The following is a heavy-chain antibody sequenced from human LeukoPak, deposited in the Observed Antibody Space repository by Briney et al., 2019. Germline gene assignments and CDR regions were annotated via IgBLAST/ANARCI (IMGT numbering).Heavy chain of an antibody. CDR3: SGLRGYSYGYADY. Sequence: GGSLRLSCAASGFTISSYSMNWVRQAPGKGLEWVSYISSSGNTIDYADSVKGRFTISRDNAKNSLYLQMNNLRAEDTAVYYCSGLRGYSYGYADYWGQGTLVTVSS. CDR2: ISSSGNTI. CDR1: GFTISSYS. D-gene: IGHD5-18*01. J-gene: IGHJ4*02. V-gene: IGHV3-48*04.